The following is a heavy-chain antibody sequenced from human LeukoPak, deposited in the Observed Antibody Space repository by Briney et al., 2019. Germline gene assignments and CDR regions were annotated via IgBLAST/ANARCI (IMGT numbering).Heavy chain of an antibody. J-gene: IGHJ5*02. CDR2: ISAYNGNT. V-gene: IGHV1-18*01. Sequence: ASVKVSCKASGYTFTSYGISWVRQAPGQGLEWMGWISAYNGNTNYAQKLQGRVTMTTDTSTSTAYMELRSLRSDDTAVCYCARVGIAAAGTVWFDPWGQGTLVTVSS. D-gene: IGHD6-13*01. CDR3: ARVGIAAAGTVWFDP. CDR1: GYTFTSYG.